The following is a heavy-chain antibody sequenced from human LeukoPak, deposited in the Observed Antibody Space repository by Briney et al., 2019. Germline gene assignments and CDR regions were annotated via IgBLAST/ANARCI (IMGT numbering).Heavy chain of an antibody. D-gene: IGHD2/OR15-2a*01. CDR1: GFTFYEYA. Sequence: GGSLRLSCADSGFTFYEYAMHWVRQAPGKGLEWVSLISADGTRTFNVASVKGRFTVSRDNNKNSLYLQMNNLRTEDTALYYCAKDLSSLFNSFNIWGPGTLVTVSS. CDR3: AKDLSSLFNSFNI. CDR2: ISADGTRT. V-gene: IGHV3-43*02. J-gene: IGHJ3*02.